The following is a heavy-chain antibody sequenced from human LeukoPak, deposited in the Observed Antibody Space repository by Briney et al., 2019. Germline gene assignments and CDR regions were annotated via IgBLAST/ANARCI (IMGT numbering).Heavy chain of an antibody. D-gene: IGHD3-22*01. CDR3: ARKYYDNSGYYSPDY. V-gene: IGHV3-23*01. Sequence: GGSLRLSCVASGFTFSSYVMSWVRPAPGKGLEWVSGIGGSGGSTYYADSVKGRFTISRDNSKNTLYLQMNSLRAEDTAVYYCARKYYDNSGYYSPDYWGQGTLVTVSS. CDR2: IGGSGGST. J-gene: IGHJ4*02. CDR1: GFTFSSYV.